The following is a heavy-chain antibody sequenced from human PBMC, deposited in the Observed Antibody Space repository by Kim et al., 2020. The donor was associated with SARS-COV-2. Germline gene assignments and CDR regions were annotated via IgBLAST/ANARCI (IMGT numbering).Heavy chain of an antibody. Sequence: LSLTCAASGFTFSSYGMHWVRQAPGKGLEWVAVISYDGSNKYYADSVKGRFTISRDNSKNTLYLQMNGLRAEDTAVYYCAKDMGYSGSYFDAFDIWGQGTMVTVSS. D-gene: IGHD1-26*01. V-gene: IGHV3-30*18. CDR1: GFTFSSYG. CDR2: ISYDGSNK. J-gene: IGHJ3*02. CDR3: AKDMGYSGSYFDAFDI.